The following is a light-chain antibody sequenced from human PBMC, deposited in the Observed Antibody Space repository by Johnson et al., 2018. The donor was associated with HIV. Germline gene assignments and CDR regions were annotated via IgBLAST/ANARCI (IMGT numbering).Light chain of an antibody. CDR2: END. V-gene: IGLV1-51*02. CDR1: SYNIGNNL. CDR3: GTWDSSLSAGV. J-gene: IGLJ1*01. Sequence: QSVLTQPPSVSAAPGQKVTISCSGSSYNIGNNLVSWYQQLPGSAPTLLIYENDKRPSGIPDRFSGSKSGTSATLDITVLQTGDEADYYCGTWDSSLSAGVFGTGTKVTVL.